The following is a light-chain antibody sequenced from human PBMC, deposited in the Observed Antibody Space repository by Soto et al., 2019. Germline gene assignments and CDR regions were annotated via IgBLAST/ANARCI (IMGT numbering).Light chain of an antibody. CDR1: QSVSSSY. CDR3: QQYGSSLFT. Sequence: EIVLTQSPGTLSLSPGERATLSCRASQSVSSSYLAWYQQKPGQAPRLLIYGASSRATGIPDRFSGSGSGTDFTLTISRLEPEDLAVYYCQQYGSSLFTCGPGTKVDIK. CDR2: GAS. V-gene: IGKV3-20*01. J-gene: IGKJ3*01.